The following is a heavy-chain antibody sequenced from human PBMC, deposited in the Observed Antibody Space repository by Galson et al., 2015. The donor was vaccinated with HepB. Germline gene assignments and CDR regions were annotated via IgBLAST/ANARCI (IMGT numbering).Heavy chain of an antibody. CDR2: ISWNGDSR. CDR3: ARGGWFGDIDY. CDR1: GFTFDDYG. V-gene: IGHV3-20*04. J-gene: IGHJ4*02. D-gene: IGHD3-10*01. Sequence: SLRLSCAASGFTFDDYGMSWVRQTPGKGLEWVSGISWNGDSRGYADSVKGRFTISRDNVKNSLYLEMNSLRAEDTALYYCARGGWFGDIDYWGQGTLVTGPS.